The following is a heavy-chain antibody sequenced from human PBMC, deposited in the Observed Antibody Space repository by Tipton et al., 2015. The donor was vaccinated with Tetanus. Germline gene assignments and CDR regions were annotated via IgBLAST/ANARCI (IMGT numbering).Heavy chain of an antibody. D-gene: IGHD3-16*01. CDR1: GDYLSDYY. CDR2: IQRGGST. V-gene: IGHV4-34*01. Sequence: TLSLTCGVFGDYLSDYYWTWVRQPPGKGLEWIGEIQRGGSTNYNPSLKSRVSMSLDTSKNQISLRLASVTAADTAVYYCVRANYEFPKKGPFDYWGPGSLVIVSS. J-gene: IGHJ4*02. CDR3: VRANYEFPKKGPFDY.